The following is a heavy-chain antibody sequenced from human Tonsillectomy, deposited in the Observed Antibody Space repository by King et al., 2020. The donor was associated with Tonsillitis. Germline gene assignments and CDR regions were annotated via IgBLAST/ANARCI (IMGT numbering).Heavy chain of an antibody. D-gene: IGHD1-26*01. CDR3: ARRLVGGLGAEHDY. CDR1: GYSFTSYW. Sequence: VQLVESGAEVKKPGESLRISCKGSGYSFTSYWISWVRQMPGKGLEWMGRSEPSDSYTNYSPSFQGHVTISAHKSISTAYLQWSSLKATDTAMYYCARRLVGGLGAEHDYWGQGPLVTVSS. V-gene: IGHV5-10-1*03. CDR2: SEPSDSYT. J-gene: IGHJ4*02.